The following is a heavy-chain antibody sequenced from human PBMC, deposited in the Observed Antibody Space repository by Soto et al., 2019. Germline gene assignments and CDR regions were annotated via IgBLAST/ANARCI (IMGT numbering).Heavy chain of an antibody. J-gene: IGHJ4*02. CDR3: ARGYSGVVIQYYFDY. Sequence: QVQLVESGGGVVQPGRSLRLSCAASGFTFSSYGMHWVRQAPGKGLEWVAVIWYDGSNKYYADSVKGRFTISRDNSKNTLYLQMNSLRAEDTAVYYCARGYSGVVIQYYFDYWGQGTLVTVSS. CDR2: IWYDGSNK. CDR1: GFTFSSYG. V-gene: IGHV3-33*01. D-gene: IGHD3-3*01.